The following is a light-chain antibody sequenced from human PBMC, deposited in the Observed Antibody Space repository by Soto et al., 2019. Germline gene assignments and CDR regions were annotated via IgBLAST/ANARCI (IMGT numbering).Light chain of an antibody. Sequence: DIPLTQSPSLLSASVGDRVTITCRASQGVRSYLAWYQEKPGKAPKVLIYAASTLQSGVPSRFSGSGTGTEFTLTISSLQPEDFATYYCQQLNSYPITFGQGTRLEIK. V-gene: IGKV1-9*01. CDR1: QGVRSY. CDR3: QQLNSYPIT. J-gene: IGKJ5*01. CDR2: AAS.